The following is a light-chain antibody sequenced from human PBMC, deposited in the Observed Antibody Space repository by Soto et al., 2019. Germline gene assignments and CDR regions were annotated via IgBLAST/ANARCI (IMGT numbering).Light chain of an antibody. J-gene: IGLJ1*01. CDR3: SSYTTGGSYV. CDR1: SRDVGGYNS. Sequence: QSALTQPASVSGSPGLSIAISCTGTSRDVGGYNSVSWYQQQQGKVPKLIIYDVSSRPSGVSNRFSGSKSGNTASLTISGLQAEDEGDYYCSSYTTGGSYVFGTGTKLTVL. CDR2: DVS. V-gene: IGLV2-14*01.